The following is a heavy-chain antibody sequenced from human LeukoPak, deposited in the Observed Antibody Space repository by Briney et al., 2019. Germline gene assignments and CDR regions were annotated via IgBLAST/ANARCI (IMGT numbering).Heavy chain of an antibody. Sequence: ASVKGSCKVSVYTLTELSMHWVRQAPGKGLEWMGGFDPEDGETIYAQKFQGRVTMTEDTSTDTAYMELSSLRSEDTAVYYCATSRAGGSYSPPPFDYWGQGTLVTVSS. CDR2: FDPEDGET. CDR3: ATSRAGGSYSPPPFDY. CDR1: VYTLTELS. D-gene: IGHD1-26*01. V-gene: IGHV1-24*01. J-gene: IGHJ4*02.